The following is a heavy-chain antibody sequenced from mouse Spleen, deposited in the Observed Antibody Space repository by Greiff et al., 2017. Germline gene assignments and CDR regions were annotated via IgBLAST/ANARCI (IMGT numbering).Heavy chain of an antibody. J-gene: IGHJ4*01. CDR2: ISSGGSYT. V-gene: IGHV5-9-4*01. CDR3: ARVYGNYGAMDY. CDR1: GFTFSSYA. D-gene: IGHD2-1*01. Sequence: EVKVVESGGGLVKPGGSLKLSCAASGFTFSSYAMSWVRQSPEKRLEWVAEISSGGSYTYYPDTVTGRFTISRDNAKNTLYLEMSSLRSEDTAMYYCARVYGNYGAMDYWGQGTSVTVSS.